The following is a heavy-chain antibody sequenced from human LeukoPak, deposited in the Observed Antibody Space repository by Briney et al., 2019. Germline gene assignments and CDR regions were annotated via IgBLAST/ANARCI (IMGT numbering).Heavy chain of an antibody. Sequence: GGSLRLSCAASGFTVSTNYMSWVRQAPGKGLEWVSIIYSGGNTYYADSVKGRFIISRDSSKDTLSLQMNSLRVEDTAVYYCARDGSSGWYPHWGQGTLVTVSS. CDR3: ARDGSSGWYPH. D-gene: IGHD6-19*01. CDR2: IYSGGNT. J-gene: IGHJ4*02. V-gene: IGHV3-53*01. CDR1: GFTVSTNY.